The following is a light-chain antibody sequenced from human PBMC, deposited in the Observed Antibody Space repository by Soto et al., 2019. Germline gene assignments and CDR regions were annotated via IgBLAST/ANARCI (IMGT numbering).Light chain of an antibody. CDR2: KNS. Sequence: QSVLTQPPSTSGTPGQRVTISCSGSSSNIGSRYVYWYQHVPGTAPKLLIYKNSQRPSGVPDRFSGSKSGTSASLAISGLRSEGEADYYCAAWDNSLSGWVFGGGTKLTVL. CDR3: AAWDNSLSGWV. CDR1: SSNIGSRY. V-gene: IGLV1-47*01. J-gene: IGLJ3*02.